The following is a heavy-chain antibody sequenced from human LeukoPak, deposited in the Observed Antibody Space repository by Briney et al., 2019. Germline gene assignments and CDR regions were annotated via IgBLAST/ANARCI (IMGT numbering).Heavy chain of an antibody. CDR2: ISSSSSGI. CDR3: ARGHSSGWPAGYYGMDV. Sequence: PGGSLRLSCAASGFTFSSYSMNWVRQAPGKGLEWVSYISSSSSGIYYADSVKGRFTISRDNAKNSLYLQMNSLRAEDTAVYYCARGHSSGWPAGYYGMDVWGQGTTVTVSS. D-gene: IGHD6-19*01. CDR1: GFTFSSYS. V-gene: IGHV3-48*04. J-gene: IGHJ6*02.